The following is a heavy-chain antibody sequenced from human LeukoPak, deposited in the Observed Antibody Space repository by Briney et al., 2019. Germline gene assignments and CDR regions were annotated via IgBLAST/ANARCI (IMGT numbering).Heavy chain of an antibody. CDR3: ARADIVVVPADMGEFDY. CDR1: GFTFSSYE. D-gene: IGHD2-2*01. J-gene: IGHJ4*02. V-gene: IGHV3-48*03. Sequence: GGSLRLSCAASGFTFSSYEMNWVRQAPGKGLEWVSYISSSGSTIYYADSVKGRFTISRDNAKNSLYLQMNSLRAEDTAVYYCARADIVVVPADMGEFDYWGQGTLVTVSS. CDR2: ISSSGSTI.